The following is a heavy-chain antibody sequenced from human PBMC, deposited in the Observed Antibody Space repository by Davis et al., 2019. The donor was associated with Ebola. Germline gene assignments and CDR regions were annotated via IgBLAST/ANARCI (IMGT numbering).Heavy chain of an antibody. CDR2: ISTYKSNT. J-gene: IGHJ4*02. Sequence: ASVKVSCKASGYTFTSYAISWVRQAPEQGLEWMGWISTYKSNTKYAQKFQDRVTMTTDTSTSTAYMELSSLRSEDTAVYYCATETQYYDSSGYFLDYFDYWGQGTLVTVSS. D-gene: IGHD3-22*01. CDR1: GYTFTSYA. CDR3: ATETQYYDSSGYFLDYFDY. V-gene: IGHV1-18*01.